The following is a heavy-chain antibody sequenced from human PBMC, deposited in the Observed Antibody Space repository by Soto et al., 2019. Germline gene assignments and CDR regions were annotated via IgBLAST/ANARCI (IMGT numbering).Heavy chain of an antibody. J-gene: IGHJ2*01. CDR2: IAYDGSNK. CDR3: ARPLWRDDYNWGYFDL. D-gene: IGHD4-4*01. Sequence: QVQLVESGGGVVQPGRSLRLSCAASGFTFSSYAMHWVRQVPGKGLEWVAVIAYDGSNKYYADSVKGRFTISRDTSKNTLYLQMNSRSAEDTAVYYCARPLWRDDYNWGYFDLWGRGTLVTVSS. CDR1: GFTFSSYA. V-gene: IGHV3-30-3*01.